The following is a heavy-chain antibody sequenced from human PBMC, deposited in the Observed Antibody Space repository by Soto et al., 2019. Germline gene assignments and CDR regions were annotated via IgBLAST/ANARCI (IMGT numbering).Heavy chain of an antibody. D-gene: IGHD6-19*01. Sequence: GESLKISCKGSGYSFTSYWIGWVRQMPGKGLEWMGIIYPGDSDTRYSPSFQGQVTISADKSISTAYLQWSSLKASDTAMYYCARLTLAGDAVAGPYPGYWGQGTLVTVSS. J-gene: IGHJ4*02. V-gene: IGHV5-51*01. CDR2: IYPGDSDT. CDR3: ARLTLAGDAVAGPYPGY. CDR1: GYSFTSYW.